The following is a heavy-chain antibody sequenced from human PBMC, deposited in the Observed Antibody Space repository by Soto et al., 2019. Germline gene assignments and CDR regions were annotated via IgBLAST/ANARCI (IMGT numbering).Heavy chain of an antibody. D-gene: IGHD1-26*01. CDR3: IPSSVGATRDLDY. J-gene: IGHJ4*02. Sequence: EVPLVESGGGLVQPGGSLKLSCAASGFTFSGSAMHWVRQASGKGLEWVGRIRSKANSYATAYAASVKGRFTISRDDSKKTAYLQMNSLKPEDTAVYYCIPSSVGATRDLDYWGQGTLVTVSS. CDR1: GFTFSGSA. V-gene: IGHV3-73*01. CDR2: IRSKANSYAT.